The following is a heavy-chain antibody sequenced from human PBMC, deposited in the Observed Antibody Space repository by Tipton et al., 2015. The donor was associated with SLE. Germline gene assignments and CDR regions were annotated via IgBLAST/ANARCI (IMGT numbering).Heavy chain of an antibody. J-gene: IGHJ4*02. CDR1: GFTFSNAW. CDR3: SPLVVEIPGGYFDY. CDR2: IKSKTDGGTT. V-gene: IGHV3-15*01. Sequence: SLRLSCAASGFTFSNAWMSWVRQAPGKGLEWVGRIKSKTDGGTTDYAAPVKGRFTISRDNAKNSLYLQMNSLRAEDTAVYYCSPLVVEIPGGYFDYWGQGTLVTVSS. D-gene: IGHD2-21*01.